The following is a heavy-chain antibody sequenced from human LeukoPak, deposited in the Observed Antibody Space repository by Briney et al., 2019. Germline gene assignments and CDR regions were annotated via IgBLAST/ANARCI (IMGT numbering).Heavy chain of an antibody. V-gene: IGHV3-23*01. CDR2: LSGSGGST. CDR3: AKDRLGIAAAASDY. D-gene: IGHD6-13*01. CDR1: GFTFSSYV. Sequence: GGSLRLSCAASGFTFSSYVMSWVRQAPGKGLEWVSALSGSGGSTYYADSVKGRFTISRDNSKNTLYLQMNSLRAEDTAVYYCAKDRLGIAAAASDYWGQGTLVTVSS. J-gene: IGHJ4*02.